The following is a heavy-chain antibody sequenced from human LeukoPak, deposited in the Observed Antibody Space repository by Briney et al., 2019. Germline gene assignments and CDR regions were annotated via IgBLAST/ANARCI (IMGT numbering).Heavy chain of an antibody. D-gene: IGHD6-13*01. Sequence: GSLRLSCAASGFTFSSYGMSWVRQAPGKGLEWIGEINHSGSTNYNPSLKSRVTISVDTSKNQFSLKLSSVTAADTAVYYCAKNLAAAGIEDYWGQGTLVTVSS. CDR3: AKNLAAAGIEDY. CDR1: GFTFSSYG. CDR2: INHSGST. J-gene: IGHJ4*02. V-gene: IGHV4-34*08.